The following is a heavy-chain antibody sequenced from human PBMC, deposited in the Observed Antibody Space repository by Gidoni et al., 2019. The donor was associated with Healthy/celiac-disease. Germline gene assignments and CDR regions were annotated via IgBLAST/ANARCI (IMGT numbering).Heavy chain of an antibody. V-gene: IGHV3-9*01. Sequence: EVQLVESGGGLVQPGRSLRLSCAASGSSFDDYAMHWVRQAPGKGLEWVSGISWNSGSIGYADSVKGRFTISRDNAKNSLYLQMNSLRAEDTALYYCAKDNRQGHYFDYWGQGTLVTVSS. CDR2: ISWNSGSI. CDR3: AKDNRQGHYFDY. J-gene: IGHJ4*02. CDR1: GSSFDDYA.